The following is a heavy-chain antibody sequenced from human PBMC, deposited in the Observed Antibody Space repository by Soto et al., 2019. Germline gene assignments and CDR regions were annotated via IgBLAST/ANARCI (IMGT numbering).Heavy chain of an antibody. Sequence: GGSLRLSCAASGFTFSSYEMNWVRQAPGKGLEWVSYISSSGSTIYYADSVKGRFTISRDNAKNSLYLQMNSLRAEDTAVYYCARGGYDSSGYYVGFYYFDYWGQGTLVTVSS. CDR2: ISSSGSTI. J-gene: IGHJ4*02. V-gene: IGHV3-48*03. D-gene: IGHD3-22*01. CDR1: GFTFSSYE. CDR3: ARGGYDSSGYYVGFYYFDY.